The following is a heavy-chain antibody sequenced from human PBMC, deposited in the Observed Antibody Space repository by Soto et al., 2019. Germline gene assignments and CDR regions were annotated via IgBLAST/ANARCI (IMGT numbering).Heavy chain of an antibody. V-gene: IGHV1-69*08. CDR2: IIPALGTA. Sequence: QDQLVQSGAEVKKPGSSVKVSCKASGGTFISHTFSWVRQAPGQGLEWMGRIIPALGTATYAQKFQGRVTITTDESATTGYMELNSLRSEDTAVYYCARPDFGDYWYFDLWGRGTLVTVSS. D-gene: IGHD4-17*01. CDR1: GGTFISHT. CDR3: ARPDFGDYWYFDL. J-gene: IGHJ2*01.